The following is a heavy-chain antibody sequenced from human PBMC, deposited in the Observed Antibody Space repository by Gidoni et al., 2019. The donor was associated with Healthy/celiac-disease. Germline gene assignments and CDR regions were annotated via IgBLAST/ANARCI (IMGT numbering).Heavy chain of an antibody. D-gene: IGHD2-15*01. CDR2: IYYSGST. J-gene: IGHJ4*02. Sequence: QLQLQESGPGLVKPSETLSLTCTVSGGSISSSSYYWGWIRQPPGKGLEWIGSIYYSGSTYYNPSLKSRVTISVDTSKNQFSRKLSSVTAADTAVYYCARSDVVVVVAATDYYFDYWGQGTLVTVSS. V-gene: IGHV4-39*01. CDR1: GGSISSSSYY. CDR3: ARSDVVVVVAATDYYFDY.